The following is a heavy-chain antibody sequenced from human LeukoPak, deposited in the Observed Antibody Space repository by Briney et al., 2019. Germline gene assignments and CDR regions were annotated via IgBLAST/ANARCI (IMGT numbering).Heavy chain of an antibody. J-gene: IGHJ3*02. CDR3: AKDHLISSWDDAFDI. D-gene: IGHD6-13*01. Sequence: GGSLRLSCAASGFTFSSYCMHWVRQAPGKGLEWVAFIRYDGSNKYYADSVKGRFTISGDNSKNTLYLQMTSLRAEDTAVYYCAKDHLISSWDDAFDIWGQGTMVTVSS. CDR2: IRYDGSNK. V-gene: IGHV3-30*02. CDR1: GFTFSSYC.